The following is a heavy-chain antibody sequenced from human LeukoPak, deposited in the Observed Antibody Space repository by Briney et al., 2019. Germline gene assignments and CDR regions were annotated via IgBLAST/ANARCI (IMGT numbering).Heavy chain of an antibody. J-gene: IGHJ6*03. Sequence: GASVKVSCKASGYTFTGYYMHWVRQAPGQGLEWMGWINPNSGGTNYAQKFQGRVTMTRDTSISTAYMELSRLRSVDTAVYYCARDGGRDLYYYMDVWGKGTTVTVSS. CDR2: INPNSGGT. D-gene: IGHD3-3*01. V-gene: IGHV1-2*02. CDR1: GYTFTGYY. CDR3: ARDGGRDLYYYMDV.